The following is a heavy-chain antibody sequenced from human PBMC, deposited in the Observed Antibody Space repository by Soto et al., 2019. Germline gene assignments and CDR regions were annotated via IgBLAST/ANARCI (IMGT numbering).Heavy chain of an antibody. CDR2: ISYDGSNK. CDR1: GFTFSSYG. Sequence: PGGSLRLSCAASGFTFSSYGMHWVRQAPGKGLERVAVISYDGSNKYYADSVKGRFTISRDNSKNTLYLQMNSLRAEDTAVYYCAKEHTSSGYFNDDAFDIWGQGTMVTVSS. D-gene: IGHD3-22*01. V-gene: IGHV3-30*18. J-gene: IGHJ3*02. CDR3: AKEHTSSGYFNDDAFDI.